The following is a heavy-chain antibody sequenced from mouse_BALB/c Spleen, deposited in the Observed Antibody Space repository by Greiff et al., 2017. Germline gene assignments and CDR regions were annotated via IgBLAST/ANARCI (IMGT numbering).Heavy chain of an antibody. CDR3: AREVRRDYYAMDY. Sequence: QVQLKQPGAELVKPGASVKLSCKASGYTFTSYWMHWVKQRPGQGLEWIGEIDPSDSYTNYNQKFKGKATLTVDKSSSTAYMQLSSLTSEDSAVYYCAREVRRDYYAMDYWGQGTSVTVSS. V-gene: IGHV1-69*02. J-gene: IGHJ4*01. D-gene: IGHD2-14*01. CDR1: GYTFTSYW. CDR2: IDPSDSYT.